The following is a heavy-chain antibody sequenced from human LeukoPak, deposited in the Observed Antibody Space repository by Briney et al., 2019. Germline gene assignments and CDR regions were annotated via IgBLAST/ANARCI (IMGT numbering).Heavy chain of an antibody. J-gene: IGHJ4*02. CDR3: AGSGWQVYFDY. CDR1: GFTFTSYW. CDR2: IKQDGSER. V-gene: IGHV3-7*01. Sequence: GGSLRLSCAASGFTFTSYWMTWVRQAPGRGLEWVANIKQDGSERYYVDSVKGRFTISRDNAKNSLYLQMNSLRAEDTGVYYCAGSGWQVYFDYWGQGTLVTVSS. D-gene: IGHD6-19*01.